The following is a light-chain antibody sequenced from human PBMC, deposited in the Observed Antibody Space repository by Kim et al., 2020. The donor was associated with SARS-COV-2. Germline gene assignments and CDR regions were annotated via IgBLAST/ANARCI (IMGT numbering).Light chain of an antibody. CDR3: CSYSGSYSWV. V-gene: IGLV2-11*01. CDR1: SSDFDAYNS. J-gene: IGLJ3*02. CDR2: DVN. Sequence: QSALTQPRSVSGSPGQSVTISCTGTSSDFDAYNSVSWYQQHPGKAPKLMISDVNKRPSGVPDRFSGSKSGNTASLTISGLQAEDEADYHCCSYSGSYSWVFGGGTQLTVL.